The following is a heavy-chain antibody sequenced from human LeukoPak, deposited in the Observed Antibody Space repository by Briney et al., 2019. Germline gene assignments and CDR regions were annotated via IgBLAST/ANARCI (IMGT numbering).Heavy chain of an antibody. J-gene: IGHJ6*02. Sequence: PSETLSLTCAVYGGSFSGYYWSWIRQPPGKGLEWIGEINHSGSTNYNPSLKSRVTISVDTSKNQFSLKLSSVTAADTAVYYCARRRYSNYATVYGMDVWGQGTTVSVSS. CDR1: GGSFSGYY. CDR3: ARRRYSNYATVYGMDV. CDR2: INHSGST. D-gene: IGHD4-11*01. V-gene: IGHV4-34*01.